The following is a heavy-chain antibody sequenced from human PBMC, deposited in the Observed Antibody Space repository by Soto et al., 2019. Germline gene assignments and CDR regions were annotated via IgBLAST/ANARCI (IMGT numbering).Heavy chain of an antibody. CDR2: INHSGST. D-gene: IGHD3-10*01. J-gene: IGHJ4*02. Sequence: QVQLQQWGAGLLKPSETLSLTCAVYGGSFSGYYWSWIRQPQGKGLEWIGEINHSGSTSSNPSLKSRVSISVDTSGNEYSPKLRSVTDADTAVYDCSRGPFYYRLRSATRYFDYLGQGTLVTVSS. CDR3: SRGPFYYRLRSATRYFDY. V-gene: IGHV4-34*01. CDR1: GGSFSGYY.